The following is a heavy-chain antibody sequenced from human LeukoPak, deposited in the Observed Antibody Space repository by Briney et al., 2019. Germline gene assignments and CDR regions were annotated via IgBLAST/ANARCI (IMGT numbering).Heavy chain of an antibody. CDR3: ARGVAQYSGYDWGFDY. D-gene: IGHD5-12*01. CDR2: ISYDGSNK. V-gene: IGHV3-30*04. CDR1: GFTFSSYA. Sequence: GRSLRLSCAASGFTFSSYAMHWVRQAPGKGLEWVAVISYDGSNKYYADSVKGRFTISRDNSKNTLYLQMNSLRAEDTAVYYCARGVAQYSGYDWGFDYWGQGTLVTVSS. J-gene: IGHJ4*02.